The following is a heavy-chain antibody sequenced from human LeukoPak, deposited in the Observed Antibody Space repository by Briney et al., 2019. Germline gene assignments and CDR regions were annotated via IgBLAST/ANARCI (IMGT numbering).Heavy chain of an antibody. CDR3: ARDKKNEY. J-gene: IGHJ4*02. Sequence: TGGSLRLSCVASGFTFSSYWMHWVRQDPRKGLVWVSRISGDGRNINYADSVRGRFTISRDNAKNTLYLQMNSLRAEDTAVYYCARDKKNEYWGQGTLVTVSS. V-gene: IGHV3-74*01. CDR2: ISGDGRNI. CDR1: GFTFSSYW.